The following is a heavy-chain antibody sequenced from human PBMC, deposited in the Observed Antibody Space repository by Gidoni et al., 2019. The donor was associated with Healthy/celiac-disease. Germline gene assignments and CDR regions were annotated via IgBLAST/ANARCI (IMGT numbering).Heavy chain of an antibody. D-gene: IGHD5-12*01. Sequence: QVQLQESGPGLVTPSETLSLTCTVPGGSVSSGSYYWSWIRQHPGKGLEWIGYIYYRGSTHYNPSLKSRVTISVDTSKNQFSLKLSSVTAADTAVYYCAREGSVVATGGAFDIWGQGTMVTVSS. CDR3: AREGSVVATGGAFDI. CDR1: GGSVSSGSYY. V-gene: IGHV4-61*01. CDR2: IYYRGST. J-gene: IGHJ3*02.